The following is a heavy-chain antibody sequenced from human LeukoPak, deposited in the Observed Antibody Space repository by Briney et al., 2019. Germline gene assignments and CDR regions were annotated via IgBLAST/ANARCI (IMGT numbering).Heavy chain of an antibody. CDR2: ISGSGGST. V-gene: IGHV3-23*01. Sequence: GGSLRLSCAASGFTFSSHAISWVRQAPGKGLEWVSGISGSGGSTYYADSVKGRFTISRDNAKNTVSLQMNSLRAEDTGVYYCARAPSEIGGYYPEYFRHWGQGTLVTVSS. D-gene: IGHD3-22*01. CDR3: ARAPSEIGGYYPEYFRH. J-gene: IGHJ1*01. CDR1: GFTFSSHA.